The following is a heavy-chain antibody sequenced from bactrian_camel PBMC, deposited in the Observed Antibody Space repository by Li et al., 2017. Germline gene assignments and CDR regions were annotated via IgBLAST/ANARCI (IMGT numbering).Heavy chain of an antibody. CDR2: IRRSGGET. CDR1: GHSRGSNC. V-gene: IGHV3S55*01. CDR3: AAAVGLPDLLRGGYLSARSYDY. J-gene: IGHJ4*01. D-gene: IGHD3*01. Sequence: VQLVESGGGSVQTGGSLRLSCVVSGHSRGSNCVGWYRLPPGRAPAEREGIAAIRRSGGETWYAGSVEGRFTISHDNAANTLYLQMNSLKPEDTAMYYCAAAVGLPDLLRGGYLSARSYDYWGHGTQVTVS.